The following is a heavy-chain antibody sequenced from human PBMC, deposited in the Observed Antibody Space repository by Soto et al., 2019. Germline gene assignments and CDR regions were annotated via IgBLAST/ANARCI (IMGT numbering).Heavy chain of an antibody. V-gene: IGHV1-69*06. D-gene: IGHD6-19*01. Sequence: GASVKVSCKASGGTFSSYAISWVRQAPGQGLEWMGGIIPIFGTANYAQKFQGRVTITADKSTSTAYMELSSLRAEDTAVYYCAKGPGGWPRQSDAFDIWGQGTMVTVSS. CDR3: AKGPGGWPRQSDAFDI. CDR1: GGTFSSYA. J-gene: IGHJ3*02. CDR2: IIPIFGTA.